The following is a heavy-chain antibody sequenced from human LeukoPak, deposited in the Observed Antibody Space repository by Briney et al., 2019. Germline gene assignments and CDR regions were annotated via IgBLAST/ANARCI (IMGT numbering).Heavy chain of an antibody. V-gene: IGHV4-34*01. Sequence: SETLSLTCAVYGGSFSGYYWSWIRQPPGKGLEWIGEINHSGSTNYNPSLKSRVTISVDTSKNQFSLKLSSVTAADTAVYYCAREGVIVVVPAAAEYDAFDIWGQGTMVTVSS. CDR2: INHSGST. CDR3: AREGVIVVVPAAAEYDAFDI. CDR1: GGSFSGYY. J-gene: IGHJ3*02. D-gene: IGHD2-2*01.